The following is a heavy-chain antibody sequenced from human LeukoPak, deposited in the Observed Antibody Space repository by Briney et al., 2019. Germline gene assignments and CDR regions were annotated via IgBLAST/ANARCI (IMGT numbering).Heavy chain of an antibody. D-gene: IGHD3-9*01. V-gene: IGHV3-53*01. CDR2: IYSGGST. CDR3: ARDIHFDWLSDGMDV. J-gene: IGHJ6*02. CDR1: EFTATSNY. Sequence: GSLRLSCAASEFTATSNYMSWVRQAPGKGLGWVSVIYSGGSTYYADSVKGRFTLSRDTSQNTLYLQINRLRAQGTGLYYCARDIHFDWLSDGMDVWGQGTTVTVSS.